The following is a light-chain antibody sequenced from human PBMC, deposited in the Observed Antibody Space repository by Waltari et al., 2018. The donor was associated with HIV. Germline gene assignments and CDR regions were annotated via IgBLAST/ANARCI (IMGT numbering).Light chain of an antibody. CDR1: GSDVGGSTY. Sequence: QSALPQPRPVSGSPGHSVTSPSTGPGSDVGGSTYFSWYQQHPGKAPKLMIYDVSKRPSGVPDRFSGSKSGNTASLTISGLQAEDEADYYCCSYAGSLVVFGGGTKLTVL. CDR3: CSYAGSLVV. J-gene: IGLJ2*01. CDR2: DVS. V-gene: IGLV2-11*01.